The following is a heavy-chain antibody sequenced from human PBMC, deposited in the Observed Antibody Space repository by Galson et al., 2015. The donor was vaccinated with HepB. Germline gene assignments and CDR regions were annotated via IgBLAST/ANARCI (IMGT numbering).Heavy chain of an antibody. D-gene: IGHD3-10*01. J-gene: IGHJ4*02. CDR1: GFTFKTYS. V-gene: IGHV3-21*01. CDR2: ISRKSSYI. CDR3: ARPPLGDPDSGTPLYYFDS. Sequence: SLRLSCAGSGFTFKTYSMNWVRQAPGKGLEWVSSISRKSSYIYYADSVKGRFTISRDNAKNSLFLQMNSLRAEDTAVYFCARPPLGDPDSGTPLYYFDSWGQGTLVIVSS.